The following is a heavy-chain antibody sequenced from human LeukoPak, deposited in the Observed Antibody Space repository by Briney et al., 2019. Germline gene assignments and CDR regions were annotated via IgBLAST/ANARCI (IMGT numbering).Heavy chain of an antibody. CDR1: GGTFSSYA. Sequence: ASVKVSCKASGGTFSSYAISWVRQAPGQGLEWMGGIIPIFGTANYAQKFQGRVTITADESTSTAYMELSSLRSEDTAVYYCASYVQSSGSSHFDYWGQGTLVTVSS. V-gene: IGHV1-69*13. CDR3: ASYVQSSGSSHFDY. D-gene: IGHD1-26*01. J-gene: IGHJ4*02. CDR2: IIPIFGTA.